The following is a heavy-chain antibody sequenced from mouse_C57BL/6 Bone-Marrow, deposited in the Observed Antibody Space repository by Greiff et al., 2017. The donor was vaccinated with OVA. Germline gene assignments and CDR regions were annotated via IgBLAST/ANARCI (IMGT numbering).Heavy chain of an antibody. V-gene: IGHV2-2*01. J-gene: IGHJ4*01. D-gene: IGHD2-1*01. CDR1: GFSLTSYG. CDR3: ARKGYYGNDYYAMDY. CDR2: IWSGGST. Sequence: QVQLKESGPGLVQPSQSLSITCTVSGFSLTSYGVHWVRQSPGKGLEWLGVIWSGGSTAYNAAFISRLSISKDNSKSQVFFKMNSLQADDTAIYYCARKGYYGNDYYAMDYWGQGTSVTVSS.